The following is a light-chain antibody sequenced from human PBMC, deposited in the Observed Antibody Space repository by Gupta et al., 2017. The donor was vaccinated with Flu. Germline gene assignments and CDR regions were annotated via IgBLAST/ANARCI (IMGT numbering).Light chain of an antibody. J-gene: IGKJ2*01. Sequence: EIVLTQSPATLSLSPGERATLPCRASQSVSSYLAWYQQKPGQAPRLLIYDAPNRATGIPARFSGSGSGTDFTLTISSREPEDFAVYYCQQRSNWPPMYTFGQGTKLEIK. CDR2: DAP. V-gene: IGKV3-11*01. CDR1: QSVSSY. CDR3: QQRSNWPPMYT.